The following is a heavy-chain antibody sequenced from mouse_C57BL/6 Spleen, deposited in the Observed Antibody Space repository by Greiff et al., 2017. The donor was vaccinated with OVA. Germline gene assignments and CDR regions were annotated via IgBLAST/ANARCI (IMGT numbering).Heavy chain of an antibody. CDR1: GFTFSSYA. CDR2: ISSGGDYI. J-gene: IGHJ4*01. V-gene: IGHV5-9-1*02. Sequence: EVQLVESGEGLVKPGGSLKLSCAASGFTFSSYAMSWVRQTPEKRLEWVAYISSGGDYIYYADTVKGRFTISRDNARNTLYLQMSSLKSEDTAMYYCTRVKELPGSYPPGYAMDYWGQGTSVTVSS. CDR3: TRVKELPGSYPPGYAMDY. D-gene: IGHD1-1*01.